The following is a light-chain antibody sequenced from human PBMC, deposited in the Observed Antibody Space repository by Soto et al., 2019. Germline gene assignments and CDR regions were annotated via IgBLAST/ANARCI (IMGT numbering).Light chain of an antibody. V-gene: IGKV3-20*01. CDR3: QQYSNSPFT. J-gene: IGKJ2*01. CDR1: QTVRSNY. Sequence: VLTQSPGTLSLSPGERAILSCRASQTVRSNYLAWYQQKSGQAPRLLIYGVSSRATGIPDRFSGSGSGTDFTLTISRLEPEDSAVYYCQQYSNSPFTFGQGTKLGI. CDR2: GVS.